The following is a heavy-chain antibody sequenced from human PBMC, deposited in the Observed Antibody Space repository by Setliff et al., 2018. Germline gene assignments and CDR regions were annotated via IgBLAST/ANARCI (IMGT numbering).Heavy chain of an antibody. V-gene: IGHV1-46*01. Sequence: ASVKVSCKASGYSFSDFYMHWVRQVPGEGLEWMGVIDPSGTRTVSAQSFKGRITLTRDTSTDTAYMEVNSLKSEDTAVYFCASDLMGFWGQGTLVTV. CDR3: ASDLMGF. CDR1: GYSFSDFY. J-gene: IGHJ4*02. D-gene: IGHD3-9*01. CDR2: IDPSGTRT.